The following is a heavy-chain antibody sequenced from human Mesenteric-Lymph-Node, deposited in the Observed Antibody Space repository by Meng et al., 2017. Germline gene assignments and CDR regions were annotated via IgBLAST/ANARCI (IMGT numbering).Heavy chain of an antibody. J-gene: IGHJ6*02. V-gene: IGHV3-15*01. CDR2: IKSKTDGGTT. CDR3: TTVASYDSSGYYYGMDV. Sequence: PGKGLEWVGRIKSKTDGGTTDYAAPVKGRFTISRDDSKNTLYLQMNSLKTEDTAVYYCTTVASYDSSGYYYGMDVWGQGTMVTVSS. D-gene: IGHD3-22*01.